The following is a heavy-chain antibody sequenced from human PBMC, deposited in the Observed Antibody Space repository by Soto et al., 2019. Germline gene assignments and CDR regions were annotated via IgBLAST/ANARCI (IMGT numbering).Heavy chain of an antibody. D-gene: IGHD3-3*01. CDR2: IKQDGSEK. CDR1: GFTFTNYW. V-gene: IGHV3-7*01. Sequence: EAQLVESGGGLVQPGGSLRLSCAASGFTFTNYWMSWVRQAPGKGLEWVANIKQDGSEKYYADSAKGRFIISRDNAKTTLYLQMNILRAEDTAVYYCARDMGVFWSGYPEGGFDYWGQGTPVTFSS. CDR3: ARDMGVFWSGYPEGGFDY. J-gene: IGHJ4*02.